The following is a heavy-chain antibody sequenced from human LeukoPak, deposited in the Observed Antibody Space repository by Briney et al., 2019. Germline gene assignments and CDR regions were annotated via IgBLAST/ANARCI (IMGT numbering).Heavy chain of an antibody. CDR3: ARGGWDPYEDHY. V-gene: IGHV1-18*01. CDR2: ISAYNGNT. J-gene: IGHJ4*02. D-gene: IGHD1-26*01. Sequence: GESLKISCKGSGYSFTSYGISWVRQAPGQGLEWMGWISAYNGNTNYAQKLQGRVTMTTDTSTSTAYMELKSLRSDDTAVYYCARGGWDPYEDHYWGQGTLVTVSS. CDR1: GYSFTSYG.